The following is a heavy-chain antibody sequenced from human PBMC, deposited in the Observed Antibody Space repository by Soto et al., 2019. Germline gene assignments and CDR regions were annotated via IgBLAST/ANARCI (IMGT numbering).Heavy chain of an antibody. J-gene: IGHJ4*02. CDR3: TTDSAGPFDY. Sequence: GGSLRLSCAASGFTFSNAWMSWVRQAPGKGLEWVGRIKSKIDGGTTDYAAPVKGRFTISRDDSKNTLSLQMNSLKTEDTAVYYCTTDSAGPFDYWGQGTLVTGS. CDR1: GFTFSNAW. V-gene: IGHV3-15*01. CDR2: IKSKIDGGTT.